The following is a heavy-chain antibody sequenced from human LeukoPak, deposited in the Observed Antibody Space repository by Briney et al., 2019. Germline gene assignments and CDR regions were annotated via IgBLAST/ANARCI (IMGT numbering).Heavy chain of an antibody. V-gene: IGHV4-59*12. J-gene: IGHJ4*02. CDR3: ARRVKVNSGYDYYYFDY. D-gene: IGHD5-12*01. Sequence: SETLSLTCTVSGSSISSYYWSWIRQPPGKGLEWIGYIYYSGSTNYNPSLKSRVTISVDTSKNQFSLKLSSVTAADTAVYYCARRVKVNSGYDYYYFDYWGQGTLVTVSS. CDR1: GSSISSYY. CDR2: IYYSGST.